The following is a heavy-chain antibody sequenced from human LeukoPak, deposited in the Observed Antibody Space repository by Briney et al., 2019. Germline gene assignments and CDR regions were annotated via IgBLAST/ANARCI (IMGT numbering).Heavy chain of an antibody. D-gene: IGHD3-22*01. Sequence: GGSLRLSCAASGFTSSSYSMNWVRQAPGKGLEWVSSISSSSSYIYYADSVKGRFTISRDNAKNSLYLQMNSLRAEDTAVYYCARDQGYYDSSGPIDYWGQGTLVTVSS. CDR1: GFTSSSYS. CDR3: ARDQGYYDSSGPIDY. CDR2: ISSSSSYI. J-gene: IGHJ4*02. V-gene: IGHV3-21*01.